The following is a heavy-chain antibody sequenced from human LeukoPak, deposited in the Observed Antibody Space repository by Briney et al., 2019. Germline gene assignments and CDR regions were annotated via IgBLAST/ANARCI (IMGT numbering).Heavy chain of an antibody. Sequence: GGSLRLSCAASGFTFSSYAMHWVRQAPGKGLEWVAVISYDGSNKYYADSVKGRFTISRDNSKNTLYLQMNSLRAEDTAVYYCAREILYSSSWYVYYYYYYMDVWGKGTTVTVSS. CDR2: ISYDGSNK. CDR1: GFTFSSYA. J-gene: IGHJ6*03. V-gene: IGHV3-30*04. D-gene: IGHD6-13*01. CDR3: AREILYSSSWYVYYYYYYMDV.